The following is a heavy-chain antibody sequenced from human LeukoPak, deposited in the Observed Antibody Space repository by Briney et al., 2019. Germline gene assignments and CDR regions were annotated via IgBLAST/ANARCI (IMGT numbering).Heavy chain of an antibody. J-gene: IGHJ5*02. D-gene: IGHD3-3*01. V-gene: IGHV1-18*01. CDR3: ARGYDFWSGYQRRFGWFDP. Sequence: ASVKVSCKASGYTFTSYGISWVRQAPGQGLEWMGWISAYNGNTNYAQKLQGRVTMTTDTSTSTAYMELRSLRSDDTAVYYCARGYDFWSGYQRRFGWFDPWGQGTLVTVSS. CDR1: GYTFTSYG. CDR2: ISAYNGNT.